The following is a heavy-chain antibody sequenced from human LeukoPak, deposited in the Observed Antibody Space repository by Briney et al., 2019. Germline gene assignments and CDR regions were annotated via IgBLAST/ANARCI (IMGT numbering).Heavy chain of an antibody. Sequence: SQTLSLACAVSGGSISSGGYSWSWIRQPPGKGLEWIGYIYHSGSTYYNPSLKSRVTISVDRSKNQFSLKLSSVTAADTAVYYCARGKSGYTNYSDYWGQGTPVTVSS. D-gene: IGHD3-3*01. J-gene: IGHJ4*02. CDR3: ARGKSGYTNYSDY. CDR2: IYHSGST. V-gene: IGHV4-30-2*01. CDR1: GGSISSGGYS.